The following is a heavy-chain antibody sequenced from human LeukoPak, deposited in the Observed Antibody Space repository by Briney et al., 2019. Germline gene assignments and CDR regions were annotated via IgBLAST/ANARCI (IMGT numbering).Heavy chain of an antibody. D-gene: IGHD2-21*02. Sequence: GESLKNSCKGSGYDFSSHWIGWVRQMPGKGLEWMGIIYPDDSDARYSPSSEGQVTISVDKSLSTAYLQWSSLKASDTAMYFCARHLRPSDFDPFDIWGQGTMVTVSA. V-gene: IGHV5-51*01. CDR1: GYDFSSHW. J-gene: IGHJ3*02. CDR3: ARHLRPSDFDPFDI. CDR2: IYPDDSDA.